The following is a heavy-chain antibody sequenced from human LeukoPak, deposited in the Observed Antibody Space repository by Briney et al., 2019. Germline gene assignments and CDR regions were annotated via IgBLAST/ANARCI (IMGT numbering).Heavy chain of an antibody. CDR3: AREGSGYYSLDY. Sequence: GGSLRLSCAASGFTFSSFSMNWVRQAPGKGLEWVSYIRSGGTNIDYTGSVKGRFTISRDNAKNSLYLQMNSLRAEDTAVYYCAREGSGYYSLDYWGQGTLVTVSS. J-gene: IGHJ4*02. V-gene: IGHV3-48*04. CDR2: IRSGGTNI. CDR1: GFTFSSFS. D-gene: IGHD3-22*01.